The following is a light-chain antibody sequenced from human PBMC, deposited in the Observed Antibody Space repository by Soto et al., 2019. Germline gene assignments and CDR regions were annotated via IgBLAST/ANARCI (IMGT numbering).Light chain of an antibody. Sequence: DIQMTQSPATLSASVGDRVTITCRASQRVDRWLAWYQQKPGKAPKLLISDASTLESGVPSRFSGSGSVTEFTLAIASLQPDDFATYYCQQYNNWPRTFGQGTKVDIK. CDR3: QQYNNWPRT. CDR1: QRVDRW. J-gene: IGKJ1*01. V-gene: IGKV1-5*01. CDR2: DAS.